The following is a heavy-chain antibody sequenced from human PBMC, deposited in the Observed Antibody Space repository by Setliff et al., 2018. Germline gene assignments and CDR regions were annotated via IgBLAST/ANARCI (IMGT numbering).Heavy chain of an antibody. CDR3: ARALGGNYFDY. V-gene: IGHV3-21*05. Sequence: PGGSLRLSCAASGFTFSAYSMNWVRQAPGKGLEWVSNINPDSRDTWYADSVKGRFTISRDNARNSLFLQMNSLRSEDTAVYYCARALGGNYFDYWGPGILVTVSS. CDR2: INPDSRDT. J-gene: IGHJ4*02. D-gene: IGHD2-15*01. CDR1: GFTFSAYS.